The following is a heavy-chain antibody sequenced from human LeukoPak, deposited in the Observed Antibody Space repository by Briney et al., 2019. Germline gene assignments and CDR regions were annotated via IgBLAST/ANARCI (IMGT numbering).Heavy chain of an antibody. D-gene: IGHD3-10*01. CDR2: IKQDGSEK. CDR1: GFTFRNYW. J-gene: IGHJ5*02. V-gene: IGHV3-7*04. Sequence: TGGSLRLSCAASGFTFRNYWMNWVRQAPGKGLEWVANIKQDGSEKYYVDSVKGRFTLSRDNAKNSPYLQMNSLRGDDTAVYYCARGWFGDAWGQGILVTVSS. CDR3: ARGWFGDA.